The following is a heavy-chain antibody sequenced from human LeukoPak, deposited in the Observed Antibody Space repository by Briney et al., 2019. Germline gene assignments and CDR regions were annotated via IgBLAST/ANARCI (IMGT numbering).Heavy chain of an antibody. Sequence: GGSLRLSXAASGFTFSSYGMHWVRQAPGKGLEWVAVIWYDGSNKYYADSVKGRFTISRDNSKNTLYLQMNSLRAEDTAVYYCATVGYSYGGYYYYYYMDVWGKGTTVTVSS. V-gene: IGHV3-33*01. J-gene: IGHJ6*03. CDR2: IWYDGSNK. CDR3: ATVGYSYGGYYYYYYMDV. CDR1: GFTFSSYG. D-gene: IGHD5-18*01.